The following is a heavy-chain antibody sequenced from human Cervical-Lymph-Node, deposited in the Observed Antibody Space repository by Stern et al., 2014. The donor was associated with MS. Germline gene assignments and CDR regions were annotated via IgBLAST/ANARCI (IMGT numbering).Heavy chain of an antibody. J-gene: IGHJ5*02. Sequence: MQLVESGGGVVQPGRSLRLSCAASGFTFSTFGMHWVRQAPGKGLEWVAVIWYDGSNEYYADSVKGRFTISRDNSKNTLYLEMKSLRAEDTAVYYCSRGRCTNTACRVGGDWFDPWGQGTLVTVSS. CDR2: IWYDGSNE. V-gene: IGHV3-33*01. CDR1: GFTFSTFG. CDR3: SRGRCTNTACRVGGDWFDP. D-gene: IGHD2-8*01.